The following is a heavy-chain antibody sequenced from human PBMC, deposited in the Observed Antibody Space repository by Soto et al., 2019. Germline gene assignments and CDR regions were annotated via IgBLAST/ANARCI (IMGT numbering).Heavy chain of an antibody. Sequence: QVQLVQSGAEVKKPGASVKVSCKASGYTFTGYYMHWVRQAPGQGLEWMGWINPNSGGTNYAQKFQGWVPMTRDTSISTAYMELSRLRSDDTAVYYCARDLLTGSGYGMDVWGQGTTVTVSS. CDR2: INPNSGGT. J-gene: IGHJ6*02. D-gene: IGHD1-20*01. CDR3: ARDLLTGSGYGMDV. V-gene: IGHV1-2*04. CDR1: GYTFTGYY.